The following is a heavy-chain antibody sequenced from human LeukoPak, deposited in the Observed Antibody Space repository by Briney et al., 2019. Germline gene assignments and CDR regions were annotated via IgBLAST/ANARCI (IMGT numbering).Heavy chain of an antibody. CDR2: IYYSGST. CDR1: AGSISSHY. D-gene: IGHD1-14*01. J-gene: IGHJ6*03. Sequence: SETLSLTCTVSAGSISSHYWSWLRQPPGKGLEWIGYIYYSGSTNYNPSLKSRVTISVDTSKNQFSLKLSSVTAADTAVYYCARVGLGRYYYYYMDVWGKGTTVTVSS. V-gene: IGHV4-59*11. CDR3: ARVGLGRYYYYYMDV.